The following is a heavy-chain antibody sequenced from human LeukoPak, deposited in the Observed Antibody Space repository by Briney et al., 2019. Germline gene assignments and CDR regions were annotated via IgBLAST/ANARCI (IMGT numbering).Heavy chain of an antibody. CDR3: ARGGRGSAAVVAPRSFDI. CDR2: TYTGGNS. Sequence: GGSLRLSCAASGFTVSSIHMVWVRQAPGKGLEWVSVTYTGGNSYYADSVKGRFIISRDISKNTLYLQMNSLRAEDSALYYRARGGRGSAAVVAPRSFDIWGQGTMVTVSS. D-gene: IGHD3-22*01. J-gene: IGHJ3*02. CDR1: GFTVSSIH. V-gene: IGHV3-53*01.